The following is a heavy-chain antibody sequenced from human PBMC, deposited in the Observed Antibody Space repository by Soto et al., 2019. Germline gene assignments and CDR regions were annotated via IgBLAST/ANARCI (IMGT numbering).Heavy chain of an antibody. J-gene: IGHJ6*02. CDR1: GFTFSSYA. D-gene: IGHD6-13*01. Sequence: GGSLRLSCAASGFTFSSYAMHWVRQAPGKGLEWVAVISYDGSNKYYADSVKGRFTISRDNSKNTLYLQMNSLRAEDTAVYYCARDSSPGAAADLYYYYGMDVWGQGTKITVA. V-gene: IGHV3-30-3*01. CDR3: ARDSSPGAAADLYYYYGMDV. CDR2: ISYDGSNK.